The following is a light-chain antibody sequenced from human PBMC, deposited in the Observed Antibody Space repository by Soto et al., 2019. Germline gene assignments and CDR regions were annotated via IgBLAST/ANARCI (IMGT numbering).Light chain of an antibody. J-gene: IGLJ2*01. CDR3: ASYTTTSTLV. V-gene: IGLV2-14*03. CDR2: DVA. Sequence: QSALTQPASVSGSPGQSITISCTGTSSDLAIYNYVSWYQQQPGKAPKLIIYDVATRPSGVSNRFSGSKSGNTASLTISGLLTEDEADYSCASYTTTSTLVFGGGTKLTVL. CDR1: SSDLAIYNY.